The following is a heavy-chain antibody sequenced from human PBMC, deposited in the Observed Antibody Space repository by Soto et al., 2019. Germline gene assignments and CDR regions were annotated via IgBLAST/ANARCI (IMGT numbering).Heavy chain of an antibody. J-gene: IGHJ4*02. CDR2: INPASGST. CDR3: ARDLAAGDH. CDR1: GYTFTHYY. V-gene: IGHV1-46*01. Sequence: QVQLVQSGAEVKKPGASVKDSCRTSGYTFTHYYIHWVRQAPGQGLEWLGIINPASGSTNYAQDFQGRVTLTIDTSTTTVYLELSGLRAEDTAIFYWARDLAAGDHWGQGTLVTVSS. D-gene: IGHD6-13*01.